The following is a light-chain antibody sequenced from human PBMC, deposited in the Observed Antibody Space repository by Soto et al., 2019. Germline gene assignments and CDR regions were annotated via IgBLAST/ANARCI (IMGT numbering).Light chain of an antibody. CDR2: GAS. Sequence: ETVMAQSPVTLSVSPGERATLSCRASQSISSNLAWYQQKPGQAPRLLIYGASTRATGIPARFTGSGSGTEFTLTISSLQSEDFAVYYCQQYNNWPRWTFGRGTRVEIK. V-gene: IGKV3-15*01. J-gene: IGKJ1*01. CDR1: QSISSN. CDR3: QQYNNWPRWT.